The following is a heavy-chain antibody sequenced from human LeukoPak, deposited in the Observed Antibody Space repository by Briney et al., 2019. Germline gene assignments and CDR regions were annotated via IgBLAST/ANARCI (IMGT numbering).Heavy chain of an antibody. D-gene: IGHD2-15*01. J-gene: IGHJ4*02. V-gene: IGHV4-31*03. CDR3: ANSGDPYYFDY. Sequence: PSQTLSLTCTVSGGSISSGGYYWSWIRQHPGKGLEWIGYIYYSGSTYYNPSLKSRVTISVDRSKNQFSLKLSSVTAADTAVYYCANSGDPYYFDYWGQGTLVTVSS. CDR1: GGSISSGGYY. CDR2: IYYSGST.